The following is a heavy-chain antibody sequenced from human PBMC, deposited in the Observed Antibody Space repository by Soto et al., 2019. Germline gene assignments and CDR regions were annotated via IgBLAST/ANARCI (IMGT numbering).Heavy chain of an antibody. Sequence: QVQLVQSGAEVKKPGSSVKVSCKASGGTFRSSTISWVRQAPGQGLEWRGRIIPILGIANYAQKFQGRVTITADKSTSTAYMELSSLRSEDTAVYYCARDAVGDCDHYYYYGMDVWGQGTTGTVSS. D-gene: IGHD2-21*02. CDR1: GGTFRSST. V-gene: IGHV1-69*08. CDR3: ARDAVGDCDHYYYYGMDV. J-gene: IGHJ6*02. CDR2: IIPILGIA.